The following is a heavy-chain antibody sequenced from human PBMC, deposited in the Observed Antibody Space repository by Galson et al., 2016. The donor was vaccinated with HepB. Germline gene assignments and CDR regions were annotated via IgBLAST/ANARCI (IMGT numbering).Heavy chain of an antibody. V-gene: IGHV4-31*03. CDR3: ARSNYYGSGRYYYFDL. CDR2: IYHSGSS. Sequence: TLSLTCTVSGASISRGDYYWNWIRQHPGKGLEWIAYIYHSGSSFQNPSLTGRLTISVDTSANQFSLKLTSVSAADTAVYYCARSNYYGSGRYYYFDLWGHGTLVTVSS. J-gene: IGHJ2*01. CDR1: GASISRGDYY. D-gene: IGHD3-10*01.